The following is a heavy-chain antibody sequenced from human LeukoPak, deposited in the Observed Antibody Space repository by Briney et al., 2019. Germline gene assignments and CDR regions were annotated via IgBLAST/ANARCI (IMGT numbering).Heavy chain of an antibody. Sequence: SQTLSLTCTVSGGPISSGGYYWSWIRQPPGKGLEWIGYIYHSGSTYYNPSLKSRVTISVDRSKNQFSLKLSSVTAADTAVYYCARDPGDSSGEDYWGQGTLVTVSS. CDR1: GGPISSGGYY. CDR3: ARDPGDSSGEDY. CDR2: IYHSGST. D-gene: IGHD3-22*01. V-gene: IGHV4-30-2*01. J-gene: IGHJ4*02.